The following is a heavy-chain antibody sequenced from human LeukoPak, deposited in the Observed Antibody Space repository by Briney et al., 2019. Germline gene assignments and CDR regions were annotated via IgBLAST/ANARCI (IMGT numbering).Heavy chain of an antibody. D-gene: IGHD3-22*01. Sequence: GGSLRLSCAASGFTFSSYGMHWVRQAPGKGLEWVAFIRYDGSNKYYADSVKGRFTISRDNSKNTLYLQMNSLRAEDTAVYYCASFTSDYYDSSGYYSPGIAFDIWGQGTMVTVSS. J-gene: IGHJ3*02. CDR2: IRYDGSNK. V-gene: IGHV3-30*02. CDR3: ASFTSDYYDSSGYYSPGIAFDI. CDR1: GFTFSSYG.